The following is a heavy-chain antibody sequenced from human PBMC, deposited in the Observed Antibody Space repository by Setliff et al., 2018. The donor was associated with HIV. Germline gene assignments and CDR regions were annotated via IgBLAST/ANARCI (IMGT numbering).Heavy chain of an antibody. D-gene: IGHD3-10*01. J-gene: IGHJ3*02. CDR1: GYTLTELS. Sequence: ASVKVSCKVSGYTLTELSRHWVRQAPGKGLEWMGGFDPEDGETVYAQKLQGRVTMTDDTSTDTAYMELSSLRSEDTAVYFCWFGEPVGPFDIWGQGTRVTVSS. V-gene: IGHV1-24*01. CDR2: FDPEDGET. CDR3: WFGEPVGPFDI.